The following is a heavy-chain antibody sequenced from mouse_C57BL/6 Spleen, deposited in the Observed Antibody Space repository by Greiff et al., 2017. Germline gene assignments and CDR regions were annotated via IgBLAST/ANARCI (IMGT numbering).Heavy chain of an antibody. CDR1: GFNIKDDY. CDR3: TVYYSNSGCLDY. J-gene: IGHJ3*01. CDR2: IDPENGDT. V-gene: IGHV14-4*01. Sequence: VQLQQSGAELVRPGASVKLSCTASGFNIKDDYMHWVKQRPEQGLEWIGRIDPENGDTDYASKFQGKATLTADTSSTTAYLQLSSLTSEDTAVYCCTVYYSNSGCLDYWGQGTLVTVSA. D-gene: IGHD2-5*01.